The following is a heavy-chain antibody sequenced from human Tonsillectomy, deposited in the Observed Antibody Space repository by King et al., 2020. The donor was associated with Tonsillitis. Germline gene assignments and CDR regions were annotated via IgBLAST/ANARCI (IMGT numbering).Heavy chain of an antibody. CDR3: ARDPVATIDYYYYGMDV. Sequence: VQLVESGGGVAQPGRSLRLSCAASGFTFSSYAMHWVRQAPGKGLEWVAVISYDRSNKYYVDSVKGRFTISRDNSKNTLYLQMNSLRAEDTAVYYCARDPVATIDYYYYGMDVWGQGTTVTVSS. J-gene: IGHJ6*02. D-gene: IGHD5-12*01. CDR1: GFTFSSYA. V-gene: IGHV3-30*04. CDR2: ISYDRSNK.